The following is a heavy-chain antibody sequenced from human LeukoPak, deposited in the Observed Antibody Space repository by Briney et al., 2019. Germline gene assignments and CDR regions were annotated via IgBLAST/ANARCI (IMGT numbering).Heavy chain of an antibody. J-gene: IGHJ4*02. CDR3: ARESNGDPQLLDY. CDR2: IYYSGST. V-gene: IGHV4-59*01. D-gene: IGHD4-17*01. Sequence: SETLSLTCTVSGGSISSYYWSWTRQPPGKGLEWIGYIYYSGSTNYNPSLKSRVTISVDTSKNQFSLKLSSVTAADTAVYYCARESNGDPQLLDYWGQGTLVTVSS. CDR1: GGSISSYY.